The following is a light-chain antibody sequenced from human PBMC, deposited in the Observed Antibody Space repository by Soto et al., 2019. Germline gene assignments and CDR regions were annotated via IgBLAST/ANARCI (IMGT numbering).Light chain of an antibody. CDR3: QQYDNLFLT. J-gene: IGKJ4*01. CDR1: QDISNY. Sequence: DIQMTQSPSSLSASVGDRVTITCQASQDISNYLNWYQQKPRKAPKLLIYDASNLETGVPSRFSGSGSGTDFTFTISSLQPEDIATYYCQQYDNLFLTFGGGTKVEIK. CDR2: DAS. V-gene: IGKV1-33*01.